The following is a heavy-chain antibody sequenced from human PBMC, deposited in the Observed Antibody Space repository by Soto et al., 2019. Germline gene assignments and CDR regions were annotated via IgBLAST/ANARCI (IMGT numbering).Heavy chain of an antibody. CDR1: GGSISSSSYY. CDR2: IYYSGGT. CDR3: ARHSECCGGGSCYWGNIAL. J-gene: IGHJ2*01. V-gene: IGHV4-39*01. Sequence: QLQLQESGPGLVKPSEALSLTCTVSGGSISSSSYYWGWIRQPPGKGLEWIGSIYYSGGTYNNPSLKSRVSISVDTAKTHFSLMLSSVTAADTAVYYLARHSECCGGGSCYWGNIALWRRGTLVTASS. D-gene: IGHD2-15*01.